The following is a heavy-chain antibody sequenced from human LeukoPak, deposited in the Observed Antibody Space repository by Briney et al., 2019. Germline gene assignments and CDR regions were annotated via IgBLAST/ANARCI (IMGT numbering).Heavy chain of an antibody. D-gene: IGHD6-13*01. J-gene: IGHJ4*02. CDR1: GGSFSGYY. Sequence: PSETLSLTCAVYGGSFSGYYWSWIRQPPGKGLEWIGEINPSGSTNYNPSLKSRVTISVDTSKNQYSLKLSSVTAADTAVYYCAIRSSSWPGEAYYLDYWGQGTLVTVSS. V-gene: IGHV4-34*01. CDR2: INPSGST. CDR3: AIRSSSWPGEAYYLDY.